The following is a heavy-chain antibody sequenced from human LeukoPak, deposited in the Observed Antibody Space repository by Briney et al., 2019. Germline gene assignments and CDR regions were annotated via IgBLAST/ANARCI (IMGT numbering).Heavy chain of an antibody. CDR2: INVGGTST. J-gene: IGHJ4*02. Sequence: GGSLRLSCAASGFTFSTYAMSWVRQAPGKGLEWVSGINVGGTSTYYADSVQGRFTISRDNSRNTLHLQMNSLRAEDTALYYCATSYYYNAGGPFYSDFWGQGALVTVSS. D-gene: IGHD3-10*01. CDR1: GFTFSTYA. V-gene: IGHV3-23*01. CDR3: ATSYYYNAGGPFYSDF.